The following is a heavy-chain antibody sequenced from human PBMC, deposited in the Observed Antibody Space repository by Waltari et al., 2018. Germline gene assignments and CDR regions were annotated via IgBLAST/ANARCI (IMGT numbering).Heavy chain of an antibody. CDR2: IYHSGTT. V-gene: IGHV4-59*01. D-gene: IGHD6-19*01. CDR1: GGSITSDY. J-gene: IGHJ1*01. CDR3: ARGHSTGWYLSH. Sequence: QVQLMESGPGLVRPSETLSLTCNVSGGSITSDYWGWVRQPPGKGLEWVGDIYHSGTTNYNPSLRSRVSISVDTSKTQFSLKLNYVTAADTDVYYCARGHSTGWYLSHWGRGALVTVSS.